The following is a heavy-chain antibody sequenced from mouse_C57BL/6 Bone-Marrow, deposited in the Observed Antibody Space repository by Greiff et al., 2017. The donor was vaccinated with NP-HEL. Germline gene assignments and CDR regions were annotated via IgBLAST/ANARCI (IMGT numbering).Heavy chain of an antibody. CDR3: ARTYYSKGFAY. D-gene: IGHD2-5*01. CDR1: GFTFSSYA. CDR2: ISDGGSYT. V-gene: IGHV5-4*01. Sequence: VQLKESGGGLVKPGGSLKLSCAASGFTFSSYAMSWVRQTPEKRLEWVATISDGGSYTYYPDNVKGRFTISRDNAKNNLYLQMSHLKSEDTAMYYCARTYYSKGFAYWGQGTLVTVSA. J-gene: IGHJ3*01.